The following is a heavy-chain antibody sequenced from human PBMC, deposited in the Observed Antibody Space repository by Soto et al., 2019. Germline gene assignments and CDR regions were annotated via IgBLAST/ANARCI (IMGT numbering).Heavy chain of an antibody. J-gene: IGHJ3*02. CDR2: INPSGGST. Sequence: QVQLVQSGAEVKKPGASVKVSCKASGYTFTSYYMHWVRQAPGQGLEWMGIINPSGGSTSYAQKFQGRVTMTRDTSTSTVYMELSSLRSDDTAVYYCARSMTSYDYNWGSHGAMVDAFDIWGQGTMDTVSS. D-gene: IGHD3-16*01. CDR1: GYTFTSYY. CDR3: ARSMTSYDYNWGSHGAMVDAFDI. V-gene: IGHV1-46*03.